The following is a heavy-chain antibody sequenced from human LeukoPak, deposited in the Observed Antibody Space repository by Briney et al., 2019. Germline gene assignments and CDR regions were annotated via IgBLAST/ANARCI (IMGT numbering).Heavy chain of an antibody. Sequence: ASVKVSCTASGYTFINYYMHWVRQAPGQGLEWMGIIKPSGGSASYAQKFQGRVTISVDTSKNQFSLKLSSVTAADTAVYYCARVSGYDWESSYDYWGQGTLVTVSS. CDR1: GYTFINYY. V-gene: IGHV1-46*01. CDR2: IKPSGGSA. D-gene: IGHD5-12*01. J-gene: IGHJ4*02. CDR3: ARVSGYDWESSYDY.